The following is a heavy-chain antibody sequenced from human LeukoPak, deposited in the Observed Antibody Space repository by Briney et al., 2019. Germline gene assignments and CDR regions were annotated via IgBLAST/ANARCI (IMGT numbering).Heavy chain of an antibody. CDR2: IYYNGNT. J-gene: IGHJ4*02. V-gene: IGHV4-59*08. Sequence: SETLSLTCTVSGDSITIYYWSWIRQPPGKGLEWIGYIYYNGNTNYIPSLKSRVTISVDTSKNQFSLRLSSVTAADTAVYYCARTANRHYVDYRGQGTLVTVSS. CDR1: GDSITIYY. CDR3: ARTANRHYVDY. D-gene: IGHD1-14*01.